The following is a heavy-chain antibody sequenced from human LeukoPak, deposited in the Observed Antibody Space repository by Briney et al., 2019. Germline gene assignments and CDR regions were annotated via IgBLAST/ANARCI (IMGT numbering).Heavy chain of an antibody. J-gene: IGHJ6*02. Sequence: PGGSLRLSCAASGFTFSSYWMSWVRQAPGKGLEWVANIKQDGSEKYYVDSVKGRFTISRDNAKNSLYLQMNSLRAEDTAVYYCARDLPRYSDYDWGGPYYYYYGMDVWGQGTTVTVSS. CDR3: ARDLPRYSDYDWGGPYYYYYGMDV. D-gene: IGHD5-12*01. CDR2: IKQDGSEK. V-gene: IGHV3-7*01. CDR1: GFTFSSYW.